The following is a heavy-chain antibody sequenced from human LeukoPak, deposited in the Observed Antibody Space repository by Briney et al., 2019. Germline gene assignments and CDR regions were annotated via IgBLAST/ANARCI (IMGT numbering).Heavy chain of an antibody. CDR1: GFTFSHYN. CDR2: ISYSSTYI. Sequence: PGGSLRLSCAASGFTFSHYNMNWVRQAPGKGLEWVSSISYSSTYIFYTDSVKGRFTISRDNAKNSLYLQMNSLRAEDTALYYCGRSKDSSSYLPYDYWGQGTLVTVSS. CDR3: GRSKDSSSYLPYDY. J-gene: IGHJ4*02. V-gene: IGHV3-21*01. D-gene: IGHD3-22*01.